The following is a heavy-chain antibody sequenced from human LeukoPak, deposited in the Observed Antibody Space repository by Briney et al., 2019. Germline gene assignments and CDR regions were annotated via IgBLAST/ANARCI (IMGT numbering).Heavy chain of an antibody. CDR1: GFTFTHYG. Sequence: PGGTLRLSCAASGFTFTHYGMSWVRQAPGKGLEWVSGINWNGGSTYYADSVKGRFTISRDNSKNTLYLQMNSLRAEDTAVYYCAKDTMVRGPQPDYWGQGTLVTVSS. V-gene: IGHV3-23*01. D-gene: IGHD3-10*01. CDR3: AKDTMVRGPQPDY. J-gene: IGHJ4*02. CDR2: INWNGGST.